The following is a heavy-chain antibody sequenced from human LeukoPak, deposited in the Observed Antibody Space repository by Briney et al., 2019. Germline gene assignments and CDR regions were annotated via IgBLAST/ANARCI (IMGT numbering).Heavy chain of an antibody. Sequence: SETLSLTCTVSGGSVSTYYWSWIRQPAGKELEWIGRIYASGSTDYNPSLKSPVTISLDTSNNQFSLKLTSVTDADTAVYFCSRVAGSRYFDLWGRGTLVTVSS. CDR1: GGSVSTYY. CDR3: SRVAGSRYFDL. J-gene: IGHJ2*01. V-gene: IGHV4-4*07. D-gene: IGHD1-26*01. CDR2: IYASGST.